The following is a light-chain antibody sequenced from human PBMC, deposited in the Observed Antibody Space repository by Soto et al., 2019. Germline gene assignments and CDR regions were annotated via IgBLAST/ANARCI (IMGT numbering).Light chain of an antibody. Sequence: EIVLTQSPDTLSLSPGERATLSCRASQSVSSSNLAWYQHKPGQAPRLLIYGASTRATGIPARFSGSGSGTEFTLTISSLQSEDFAVYYCQQYNNWPPWTFGQGTKVEIK. CDR1: QSVSSSN. CDR3: QQYNNWPPWT. V-gene: IGKV3-15*01. CDR2: GAS. J-gene: IGKJ1*01.